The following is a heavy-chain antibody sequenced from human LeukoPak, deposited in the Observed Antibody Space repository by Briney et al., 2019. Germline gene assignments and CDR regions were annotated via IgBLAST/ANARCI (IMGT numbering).Heavy chain of an antibody. CDR3: AKAELGYCSSPSCPSPDV. CDR2: ISYDGSNK. CDR1: GFTFSSYG. V-gene: IGHV3-30*18. J-gene: IGHJ6*02. D-gene: IGHD2-2*01. Sequence: PGGSLRLSCAASGFTFSSYGMHWVRQAPGKGLEWVAVISYDGSNKYYADSVKGRFTISRDNSKNTLYLQMNSLRAEDTAVYYRAKAELGYCSSPSCPSPDVWGQGTRVTVSS.